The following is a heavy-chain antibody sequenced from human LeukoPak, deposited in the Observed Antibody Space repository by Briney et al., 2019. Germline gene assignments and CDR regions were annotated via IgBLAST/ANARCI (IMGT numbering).Heavy chain of an antibody. Sequence: GGSLRLSCAASGFTFSNYWMSWVRQAPGKGLEWVANINQDGTEKNSVDAVKGRFTISSDNAKSSLFLQMNSLSAEDTAVYYCASTQTFDDWGQGTLVTVSS. CDR2: INQDGTEK. J-gene: IGHJ4*01. CDR1: GFTFSNYW. V-gene: IGHV3-7*01. CDR3: ASTQTFDD.